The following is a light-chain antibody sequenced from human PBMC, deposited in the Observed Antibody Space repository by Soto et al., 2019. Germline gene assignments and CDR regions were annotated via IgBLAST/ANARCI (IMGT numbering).Light chain of an antibody. CDR3: HQYGSSPWT. J-gene: IGKJ1*01. V-gene: IGKV3-20*01. CDR1: QSIGTY. CDR2: GAS. Sequence: ETGRTQSPPTLPLSGGERALVACRASQSIGTYLAWYQQKRGQSPRLLIYGASSRATGIPDRFSGSGSGTDFNLTISRLEPEDFAVYYCHQYGSSPWTFGQGTKVDIK.